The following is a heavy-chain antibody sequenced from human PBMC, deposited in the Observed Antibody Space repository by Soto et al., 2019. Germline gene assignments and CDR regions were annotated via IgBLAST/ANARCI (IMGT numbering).Heavy chain of an antibody. D-gene: IGHD6-6*01. CDR2: IYYSGST. CDR1: GGSISSYY. Sequence: PSETLSLTCTVSGGSISSYYWSWIRQPPGKGLEWIGYIYYSGSTNYNPSLKSRVTISVDTSKNQFSLKLSSVTAAETAVYYCARRGQLVWRGGVPYYYGMEVWGQGTTVTVSS. V-gene: IGHV4-59*01. CDR3: ARRGQLVWRGGVPYYYGMEV. J-gene: IGHJ6*02.